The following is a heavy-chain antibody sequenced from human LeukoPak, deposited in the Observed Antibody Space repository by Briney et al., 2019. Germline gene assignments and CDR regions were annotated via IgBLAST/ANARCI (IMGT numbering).Heavy chain of an antibody. Sequence: PSETLSLTCAVYGGSFSVYYWSWIRQPPGKGLEWVSAISGSGGSTYYADSVKGRFTISRDNSKNTLYLQMNSLRAEDTAVYYCAKDWSPFGNWGQGTLVTVSS. CDR2: ISGSGGST. V-gene: IGHV3-23*01. J-gene: IGHJ4*02. D-gene: IGHD3-10*01. CDR3: AKDWSPFGN. CDR1: GGSFSVYY.